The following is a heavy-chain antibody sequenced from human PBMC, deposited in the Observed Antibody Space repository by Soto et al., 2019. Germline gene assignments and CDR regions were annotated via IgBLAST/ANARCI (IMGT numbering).Heavy chain of an antibody. CDR3: AREKVYCSGGSCFAYNWFDP. Sequence: PSETLSLTCTVSGGSISSYYWSWIRQPPGKGLEWIGYIYYSGSTNYNPSLKSRVTISVDTSKNQFSLKLSSVTAADTAVYYCAREKVYCSGGSCFAYNWFDPWGQGTLVTVSS. CDR1: GGSISSYY. D-gene: IGHD2-15*01. CDR2: IYYSGST. J-gene: IGHJ5*02. V-gene: IGHV4-59*01.